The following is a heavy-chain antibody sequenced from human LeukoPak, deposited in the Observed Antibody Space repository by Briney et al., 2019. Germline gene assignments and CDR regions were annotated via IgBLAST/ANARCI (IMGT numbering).Heavy chain of an antibody. CDR1: GFTFSSYG. CDR3: AKDPTVTMGPHYFDY. V-gene: IGHV3-30*02. CDR2: IRYDGSNK. J-gene: IGHJ4*02. Sequence: GGSLRLSCAASGFTFSSYGMHWVRQTPGKGLEWVAFIRYDGSNKYYADSVKGRFSISRDNSKNTLYLQMNSLRAEDTAVYYCAKDPTVTMGPHYFDYWGQGTLVTVSS. D-gene: IGHD4-17*01.